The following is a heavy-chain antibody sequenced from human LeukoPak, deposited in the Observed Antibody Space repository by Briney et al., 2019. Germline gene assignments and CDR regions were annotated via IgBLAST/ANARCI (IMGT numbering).Heavy chain of an antibody. CDR1: GGSISSYY. Sequence: SETLSLTCTVSGGSISSYYWSWIRQPPGKGLEWIGYIYYSGSTNYNPSLKSRVTISVDTPKNQFSLKLSSVTAADTAVYYCARGGNNDFWSGYRSNWFDPWGQGTLVTVSS. CDR2: IYYSGST. D-gene: IGHD3-3*01. CDR3: ARGGNNDFWSGYRSNWFDP. J-gene: IGHJ5*02. V-gene: IGHV4-59*01.